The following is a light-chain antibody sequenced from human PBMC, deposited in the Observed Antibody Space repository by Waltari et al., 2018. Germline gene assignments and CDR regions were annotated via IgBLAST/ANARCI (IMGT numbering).Light chain of an antibody. J-gene: IGKJ4*01. CDR1: QSVDSY. CDR3: QQRNNLPLALT. V-gene: IGKV3-11*01. Sequence: EIVLTQSPATLSLSPGERATLSCRASQSVDSYLGWYQHKPGQAPRLLIYDTSNRATGVPARFSGSGSGTDFTLTISSLEPEDFAVYYCQQRNNLPLALTFGGGTKVEVK. CDR2: DTS.